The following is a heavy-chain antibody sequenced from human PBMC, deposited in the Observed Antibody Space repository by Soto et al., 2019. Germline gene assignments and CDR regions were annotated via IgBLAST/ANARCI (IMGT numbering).Heavy chain of an antibody. D-gene: IGHD3-16*01. Sequence: XESLKLSCQVPGKIFINHRLALVRQIPGKGLEWMGIIYPWDSHARYSPSFGGQVTISVDKSITTAYLQWSSLEASDRAMYYCARQGDMGATPADAFDIWGQGTMVTVSS. CDR3: ARQGDMGATPADAFDI. V-gene: IGHV5-51*01. CDR2: IYPWDSHA. J-gene: IGHJ3*02. CDR1: GKIFINHR.